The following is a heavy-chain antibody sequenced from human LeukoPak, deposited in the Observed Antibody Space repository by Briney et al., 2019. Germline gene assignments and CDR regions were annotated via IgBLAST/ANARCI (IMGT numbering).Heavy chain of an antibody. Sequence: ASVKVSCKASGYTFTNCAINWVRQAPGQGLEWMGWISVYNDNTKSAQKIQDRVTMTTDTSTNTAYMELRSLRSDDTAMYYCARGQKMVTAIRPLYYMDVWGKGTTVTVSS. J-gene: IGHJ6*03. CDR2: ISVYNDNT. CDR3: ARGQKMVTAIRPLYYMDV. D-gene: IGHD2-21*02. V-gene: IGHV1-18*01. CDR1: GYTFTNCA.